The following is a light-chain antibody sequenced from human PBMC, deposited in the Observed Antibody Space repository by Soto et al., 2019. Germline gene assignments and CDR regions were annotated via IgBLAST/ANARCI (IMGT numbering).Light chain of an antibody. CDR1: SSDVGSYNL. V-gene: IGLV2-23*01. CDR3: CSYAGSSTLGV. J-gene: IGLJ2*01. Sequence: QSALTQPASVSGSPVQSITISCTGTSSDVGSYNLVSWYQQHPGKAPKLMIYEGSKRPSGVSNRFSGSKSGNTASLTISGLQAEDEADYYCCSYAGSSTLGVFGGGTKLTVL. CDR2: EGS.